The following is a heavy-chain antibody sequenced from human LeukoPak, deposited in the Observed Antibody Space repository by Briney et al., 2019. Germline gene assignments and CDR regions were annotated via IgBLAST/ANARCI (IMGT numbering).Heavy chain of an antibody. CDR3: ARGSIVGATLEFDP. CDR1: GGSISSGDYY. Sequence: PSETLSLTCTVSGGSISSGDYYWSWIRQPPGKGLEWIGYIYYSGSTYYNPSLKSRVTISVDTSKNQFSRKLSSVTAADTAVYYCARGSIVGATLEFDPWGQGTLVTVSS. D-gene: IGHD1-26*01. V-gene: IGHV4-30-4*08. J-gene: IGHJ5*02. CDR2: IYYSGST.